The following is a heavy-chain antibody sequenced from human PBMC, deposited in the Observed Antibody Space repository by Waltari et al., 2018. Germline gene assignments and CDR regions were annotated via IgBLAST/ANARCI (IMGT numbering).Heavy chain of an antibody. V-gene: IGHV3-30*03. CDR1: GFTFSRYW. CDR2: ISYDASSL. Sequence: VQLVESGGDLLQPGGSLRLSCTASGFTFSRYWMHWVRQAPGKGLDGVAVISYDASSLHYADSVKGRFTISRDYSENTLYLQMNSLRGEDTAVYYCARDRHCSSSGCSGLWGQGTLVTVSS. CDR3: ARDRHCSSSGCSGL. D-gene: IGHD2-2*01. J-gene: IGHJ4*02.